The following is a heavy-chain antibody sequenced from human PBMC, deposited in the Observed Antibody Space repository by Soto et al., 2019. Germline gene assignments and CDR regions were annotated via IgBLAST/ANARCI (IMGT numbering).Heavy chain of an antibody. J-gene: IGHJ6*04. CDR2: ITGSGGST. D-gene: IGHD5-12*01. Sequence: LPPPRKGLEWVSVITGSGGSTYYADSVKGRFTISRDNSKNTLYLQMNSLRAEDTAVYYCARPRGGMATITNCNSGMAGRGKGTT. V-gene: IGHV3-53*01. CDR3: ARPRGGMATITNCNSGMAG.